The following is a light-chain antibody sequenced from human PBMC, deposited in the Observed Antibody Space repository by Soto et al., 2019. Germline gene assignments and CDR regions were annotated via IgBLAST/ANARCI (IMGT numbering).Light chain of an antibody. CDR2: WAS. CDR3: QQYYSTPLT. Sequence: DIVMTQSPDSLAVSLGERATINCKSSQSVLYSCNNKNYLTWYQQKPGQPPKLLIYWASTRESGVPDRFSGSGSGTDFTLTISRLQAEDVAVYYCQQYYSTPLTFGGGTKVEIK. J-gene: IGKJ4*01. CDR1: QSVLYSCNNKNY. V-gene: IGKV4-1*01.